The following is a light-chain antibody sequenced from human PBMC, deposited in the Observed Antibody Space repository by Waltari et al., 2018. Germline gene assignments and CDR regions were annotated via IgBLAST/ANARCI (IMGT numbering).Light chain of an antibody. V-gene: IGKV4-1*01. CDR1: RSVLYSSTNKTF. CDR3: QQYYTTLPT. J-gene: IGKJ1*01. CDR2: WAS. Sequence: DIVMTQSPDSLAVSLGARATINCKSSRSVLYSSTNKTFLAWYQQKAGQPPNLLISWASTRESGVPDRFSGSGSGTDFTLTISSLQAEDVAVYYCQQYYTTLPTFGQGTKVEIK.